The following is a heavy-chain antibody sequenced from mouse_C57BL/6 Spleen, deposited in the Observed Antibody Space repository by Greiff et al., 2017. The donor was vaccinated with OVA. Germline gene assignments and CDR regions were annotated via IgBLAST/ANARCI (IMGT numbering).Heavy chain of an antibody. Sequence: EVMLVESGPGMVKPSQSLSLTCTVTGYSITSGYDWHWIRHFPGNKLEWMGYISYSGSTNYNPSLKSRISITHDTSKNHFFLKLISVTTEDTATYYCASGGYDYDGAGFAYWGQGTLVTVSA. V-gene: IGHV3-1*01. CDR2: ISYSGST. J-gene: IGHJ3*01. CDR1: GYSITSGYD. CDR3: ASGGYDYDGAGFAY. D-gene: IGHD2-4*01.